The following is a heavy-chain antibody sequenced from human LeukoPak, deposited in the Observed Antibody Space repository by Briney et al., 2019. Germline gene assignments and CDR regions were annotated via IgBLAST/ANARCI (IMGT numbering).Heavy chain of an antibody. V-gene: IGHV4-34*01. CDR2: INHSGST. J-gene: IGHJ4*02. CDR3: ARHELEYSSSLYFDY. Sequence: SETLSLTCAVYGGSFSGYYWSWIRQPPGKGLEWIGEINHSGSTNYNPSLKSRVTISVDTSKNQFSLKLSSVTAADTAVYYCARHELEYSSSLYFDYWGQGTLVTVSS. D-gene: IGHD6-6*01. CDR1: GGSFSGYY.